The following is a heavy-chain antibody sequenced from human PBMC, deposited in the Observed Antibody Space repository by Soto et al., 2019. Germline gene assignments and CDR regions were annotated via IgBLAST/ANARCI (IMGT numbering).Heavy chain of an antibody. CDR2: ISSSSSTI. J-gene: IGHJ6*02. Sequence: PGGSLRLSCAASGFTFSSYGMNWVRQAPGKGLEWVSYISSSSSTIYYADSVKGRFTISRDNAKNSLYLQMNSLRDGDTAVYYCARDRRGFWRSYYYYYGMDVWGQGALVTVSS. CDR3: ARDRRGFWRSYYYYYGMDV. V-gene: IGHV3-48*02. CDR1: GFTFSSYG.